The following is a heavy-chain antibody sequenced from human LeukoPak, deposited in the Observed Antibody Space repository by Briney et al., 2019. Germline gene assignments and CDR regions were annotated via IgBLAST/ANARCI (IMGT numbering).Heavy chain of an antibody. CDR1: GGSISSFY. CDR3: ARHIRVISSSWYGPFDC. CDR2: IYYSGST. D-gene: IGHD6-13*01. J-gene: IGHJ4*02. Sequence: PSETLSLTCSVSGGSISSFYWSWIRQPPGKGLEWIGYIYYSGSTDYNPSLKSRVTISVDTSKTQFSLELSSVTAADTAVYYCARHIRVISSSWYGPFDCWGQGILVTVSS. V-gene: IGHV4-59*08.